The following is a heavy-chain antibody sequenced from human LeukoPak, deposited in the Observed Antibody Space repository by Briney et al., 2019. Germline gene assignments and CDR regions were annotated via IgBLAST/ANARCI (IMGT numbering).Heavy chain of an antibody. V-gene: IGHV1-46*01. CDR2: INPSGGST. CDR3: ARGDGYNPGGVYYYYYMDV. J-gene: IGHJ6*03. D-gene: IGHD5-24*01. CDR1: GYTFTSYY. Sequence: GASVKVSCKASGYTFTSYYMHWVRQAPGQGLEWMGIINPSGGSTSYAQKFQGRVTMTRDMSTSTAYMELSSLRSEDTAVYYCARGDGYNPGGVYYYYYMDVWGKGPRSPSP.